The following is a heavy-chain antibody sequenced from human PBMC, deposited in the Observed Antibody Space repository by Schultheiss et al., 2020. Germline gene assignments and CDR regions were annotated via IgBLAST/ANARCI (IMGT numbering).Heavy chain of an antibody. J-gene: IGHJ4*02. CDR2: IKSKTDGGTT. Sequence: GGSLRLSCAASGFTFSSYAMSWVRQAPGKGLEWVGRIKSKTDGGTTDYAAPVKGRFTISRDDSKNTLYLQMNSLKTEDTAVYYCTTDLETYCGGDCYFSGFDYWGQGTLVTGSS. CDR1: GFTFSSYA. V-gene: IGHV3-15*01. D-gene: IGHD2-21*01. CDR3: TTDLETYCGGDCYFSGFDY.